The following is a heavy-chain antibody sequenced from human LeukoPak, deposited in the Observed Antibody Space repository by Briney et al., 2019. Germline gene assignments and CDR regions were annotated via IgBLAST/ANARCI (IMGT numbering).Heavy chain of an antibody. CDR1: GYIFTDYY. Sequence: ASVKVSCKASGYIFTDYYIHWVRQAPGQGLEWLGWIHPNNGGTNYAQNFQGRVTMTRDTSISTAYMDLTRLRSDDTAVYYCARDREANALNNRGQGTMVTVSS. CDR2: IHPNNGGT. D-gene: IGHD5-12*01. V-gene: IGHV1-2*02. CDR3: ARDREANALNN. J-gene: IGHJ3*02.